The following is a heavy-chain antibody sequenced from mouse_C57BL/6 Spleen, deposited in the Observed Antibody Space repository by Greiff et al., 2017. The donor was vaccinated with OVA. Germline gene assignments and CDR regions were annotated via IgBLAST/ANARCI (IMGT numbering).Heavy chain of an antibody. J-gene: IGHJ1*03. CDR3: ALYYGSSDWYFDV. CDR1: GFNIKDYY. V-gene: IGHV14-2*01. D-gene: IGHD1-1*01. CDR2: IDPEDGET. Sequence: VHVKQSGAELVKPGASVKLSCTASGFNIKDYYMHWVKQRTEQGLEWIGRIDPEDGETKYAPKFQGKATITADTSSNTAYLQLSSLTSEDTAVYYCALYYGSSDWYFDVWGTGTTVTVSS.